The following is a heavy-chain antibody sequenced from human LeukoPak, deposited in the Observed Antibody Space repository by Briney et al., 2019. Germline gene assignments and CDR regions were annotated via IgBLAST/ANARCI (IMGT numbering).Heavy chain of an antibody. D-gene: IGHD4/OR15-4a*01. V-gene: IGHV3-74*01. CDR2: IRSDGSST. Sequence: GGSLRLSCVASGITFTGNWHWVRQAPGKGLVWVSLIRSDGSSTSYADSVKGRFTMSRDSAKNTLYLQMNSLRVEDTAVYYCSPIGAGYWGQGTLVTVSS. CDR1: GITFTGNW. CDR3: SPIGAGY. J-gene: IGHJ4*02.